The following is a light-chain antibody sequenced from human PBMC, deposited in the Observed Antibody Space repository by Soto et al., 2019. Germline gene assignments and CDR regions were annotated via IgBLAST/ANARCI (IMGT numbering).Light chain of an antibody. J-gene: IGKJ3*01. Sequence: AIQMTQSPSSLSASVGDRVTITCRASQGIRNDLGWYQQKPGKAPKLLIYAASSLQSGVPSRFSGSASGTDFTLTISSLQPEDVAAYYCQQFGTSPLVTFGPGTKVDIK. CDR2: AAS. V-gene: IGKV1-6*01. CDR1: QGIRND. CDR3: QQFGTSPLVT.